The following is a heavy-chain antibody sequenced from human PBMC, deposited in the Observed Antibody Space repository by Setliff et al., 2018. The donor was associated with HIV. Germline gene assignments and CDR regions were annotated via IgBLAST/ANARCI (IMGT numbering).Heavy chain of an antibody. V-gene: IGHV1-2*02. CDR1: GFSFSAYY. CDR2: ISPKNGDT. J-gene: IGHJ6*02. CDR3: ARDKENYYYGMDV. Sequence: ASVKVSCKASGFSFSAYYIHWVRQAPGRGLEWMGWISPKNGDTSYSQKFQGRVTVTRDTSTNTAYMELNRLSFDDTAVFYCARDKENYYYGMDVWGQGTAVTVSS.